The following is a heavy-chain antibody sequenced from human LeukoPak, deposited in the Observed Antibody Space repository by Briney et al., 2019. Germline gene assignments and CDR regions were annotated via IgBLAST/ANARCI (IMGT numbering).Heavy chain of an antibody. Sequence: GGSLRLSCAASGFTFSSYWMSWVRQAPGKGLEWVANIKQDGSEKYYVDSVKGRFTISRDNAKNSLYLQMNSLRAEDTAVYYCARGYCGGDCYSWLQDSDAFDIWGQGTMVTVSS. J-gene: IGHJ3*02. CDR2: IKQDGSEK. D-gene: IGHD2-21*02. CDR3: ARGYCGGDCYSWLQDSDAFDI. V-gene: IGHV3-7*01. CDR1: GFTFSSYW.